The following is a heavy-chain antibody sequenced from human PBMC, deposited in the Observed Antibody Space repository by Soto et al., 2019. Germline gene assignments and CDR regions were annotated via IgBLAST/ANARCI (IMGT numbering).Heavy chain of an antibody. CDR2: IYYSGST. J-gene: IGHJ3*02. CDR1: GGSISSYY. Sequence: PSETLSLTCTVSGGSISSYYWSWIRQPPRKGLEWIGYIYYSGSTNYNPSLKSRVTISVDTSKNQFSLKLSSVTAADTAVYYCAGGGQYCTNGVCYLDAFDIWGQGTMVTVSS. V-gene: IGHV4-59*01. D-gene: IGHD2-8*01. CDR3: AGGGQYCTNGVCYLDAFDI.